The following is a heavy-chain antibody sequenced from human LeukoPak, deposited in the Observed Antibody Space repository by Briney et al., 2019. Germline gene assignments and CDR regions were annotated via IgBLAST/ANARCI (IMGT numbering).Heavy chain of an antibody. D-gene: IGHD5-12*01. CDR3: AKGGYDYYYYGMDV. CDR1: GFTFSSYG. J-gene: IGHJ6*02. Sequence: GGSLRLSCAASGFTFSSYGMHWVRQAPGKGLEWVAVISYDGSNKYYADSVKGRFTISRDNSKDTLYLQMNSLRAEDTAVYYCAKGGYDYYYYGMDVWGQGTTVAVSS. V-gene: IGHV3-30*18. CDR2: ISYDGSNK.